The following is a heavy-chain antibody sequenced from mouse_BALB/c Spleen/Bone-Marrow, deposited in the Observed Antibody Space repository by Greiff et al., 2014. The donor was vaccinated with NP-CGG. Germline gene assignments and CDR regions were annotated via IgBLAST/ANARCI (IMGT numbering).Heavy chain of an antibody. CDR3: ARQLGLRWAMDY. D-gene: IGHD3-1*01. J-gene: IGHJ4*01. CDR1: GFTFSSYT. Sequence: VQLKESGGGLVQPGGSLKLSCAASGFTFSSYTVSWVRQTPEKRLEWVAYISNGGGSTYYPDTVKGRFTISRDNAKNTLYLQMSSPKSEDTAMYYCARQLGLRWAMDYWGQGTSVTVSS. CDR2: ISNGGGST. V-gene: IGHV5-12-2*01.